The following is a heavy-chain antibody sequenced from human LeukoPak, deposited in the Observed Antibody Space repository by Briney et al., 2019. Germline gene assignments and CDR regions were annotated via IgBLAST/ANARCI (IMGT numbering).Heavy chain of an antibody. D-gene: IGHD3-22*01. CDR1: GFTFNSYA. J-gene: IGHJ4*02. V-gene: IGHV3-23*01. Sequence: RGSLRLSCAASGFTFNSYAMNWVRQAPGKGLEWVSTISGSGGSTYYADSVRGRFTISRDNSKNTLYLQMNSLRAEDTAVYYCAKDDSSGYLYYFDYWGQGTLVNVSS. CDR3: AKDDSSGYLYYFDY. CDR2: ISGSGGST.